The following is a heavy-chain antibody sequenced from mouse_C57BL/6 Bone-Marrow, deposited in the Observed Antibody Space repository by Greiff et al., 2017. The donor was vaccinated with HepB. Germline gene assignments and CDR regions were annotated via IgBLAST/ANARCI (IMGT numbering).Heavy chain of an antibody. Sequence: QVQLKQSGAELARPGASVKMSCKASGYTFTSYTMHWVKQRPGQGLEWIGYINPSSGYTKYNQKFKDKATLTADKSSSTADMQLSSLTSEDSAVYYCARRGDLPKFYWYFDVWGTGTTVTVSS. CDR2: INPSSGYT. D-gene: IGHD5-5*01. CDR3: ARRGDLPKFYWYFDV. J-gene: IGHJ1*03. V-gene: IGHV1-4*01. CDR1: GYTFTSYT.